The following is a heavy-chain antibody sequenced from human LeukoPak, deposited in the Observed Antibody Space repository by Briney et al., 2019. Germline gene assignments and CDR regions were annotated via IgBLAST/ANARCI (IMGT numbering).Heavy chain of an antibody. CDR1: GGSITTYY. V-gene: IGHV4-59*01. J-gene: IGHJ4*02. CDR2: IYYTGNT. CDR3: ASGSVVTALDQ. D-gene: IGHD2-21*02. Sequence: PSQTLSLTCAVSGGSITTYYWTCIRQPPGQALEWIGYIYYTGNTKYNPSRESRVTMSIDTSKNAFSLKIYSVNAADPAVYFCASGSVVTALDQWGQGTLVTVSS.